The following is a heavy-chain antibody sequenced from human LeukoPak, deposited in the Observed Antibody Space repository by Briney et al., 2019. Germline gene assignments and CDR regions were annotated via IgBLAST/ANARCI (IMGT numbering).Heavy chain of an antibody. Sequence: GGSLRLSCTASGFTFGDYAMSWVRQAPGKGLEWVSFIRSKPYGGTKEYAASVKGRFTISRDDSKSIAYLQMNSLKTEDTAVYYCTRFFSMYVNNWFDPWGQGTLVTVSS. CDR3: TRFFSMYVNNWFDP. CDR2: IRSKPYGGTK. CDR1: GFTFGDYA. V-gene: IGHV3-49*04. J-gene: IGHJ5*02. D-gene: IGHD3-10*02.